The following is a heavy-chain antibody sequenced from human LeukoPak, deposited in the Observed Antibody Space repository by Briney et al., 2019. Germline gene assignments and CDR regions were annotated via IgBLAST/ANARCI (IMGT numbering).Heavy chain of an antibody. CDR2: FNPSGGST. CDR3: ASTQPEPGAPPGFADAFDI. Sequence: ASVKVSCKASGYTFTSYYMHWVRQAPGQGLEWMGIFNPSGGSTSYAQKFQGRVTMTRDTSTSTVYMELSSLRSEDTAVYYCASTQPEPGAPPGFADAFDIWGQGTMVTVSS. CDR1: GYTFTSYY. D-gene: IGHD1-14*01. J-gene: IGHJ3*02. V-gene: IGHV1-46*01.